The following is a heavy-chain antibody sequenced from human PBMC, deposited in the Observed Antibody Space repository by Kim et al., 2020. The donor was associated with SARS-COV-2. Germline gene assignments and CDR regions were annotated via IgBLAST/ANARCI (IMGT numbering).Heavy chain of an antibody. CDR1: GFTFSDFY. CDR2: ISSSSRDT. Sequence: GGSLRLSCAVSGFTFSDFYMSWIRQTPGKGLEWVSYISSSSRDTPYADSVKGRFTISRDNAKNSLYLQMNSLSAEDTAVYYCARDSGEAPNYYYYGMDVWGQGTAVTVSS. V-gene: IGHV3-11*05. J-gene: IGHJ6*02. CDR3: ARDSGEAPNYYYYGMDV. D-gene: IGHD7-27*01.